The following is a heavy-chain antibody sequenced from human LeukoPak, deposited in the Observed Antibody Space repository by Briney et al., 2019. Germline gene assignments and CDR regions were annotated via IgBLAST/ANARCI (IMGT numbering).Heavy chain of an antibody. CDR2: IYYSGST. J-gene: IGHJ4*02. Sequence: SETLSLTCTVSGGSISSYYWSWIRQPPGKGLEWIGYIYYSGSTNYNPSLKSRVTISVDTSKNQFSLKLSSVTAADTAVYYCARQGIAARLIDYWGRGTLVTVSS. CDR3: ARQGIAARLIDY. V-gene: IGHV4-59*08. D-gene: IGHD6-6*01. CDR1: GGSISSYY.